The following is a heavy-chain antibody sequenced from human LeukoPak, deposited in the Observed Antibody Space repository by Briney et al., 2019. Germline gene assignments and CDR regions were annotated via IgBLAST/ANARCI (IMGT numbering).Heavy chain of an antibody. V-gene: IGHV1-18*01. J-gene: IGHJ4*02. Sequence: ASVKVSCKASGYTFSSYGISWVRQAPGQGLEWVGWISGYNGRTQYAQKLQGRVTLATDTSTTTTYIELRSLRFDDTALYYCTRDPYDFLTGRYSGSGGDFWGQGTLVIVSS. D-gene: IGHD3/OR15-3a*01. CDR3: TRDPYDFLTGRYSGSGGDF. CDR1: GYTFSSYG. CDR2: ISGYNGRT.